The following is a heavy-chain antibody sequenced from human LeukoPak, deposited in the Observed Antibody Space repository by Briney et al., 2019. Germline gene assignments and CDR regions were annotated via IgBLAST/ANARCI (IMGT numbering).Heavy chain of an antibody. Sequence: ASVKVSCKTSGYTFTDYDITWVRQAPGQGLEWMGRVSPYNGNTYYSQRFQGRVTITKDTSTGTAYMELRSLRSDDTAVYYFAREPAVAQYYYYYYYMDVWGKGTTVTVSS. CDR3: AREPAVAQYYYYYYYMDV. V-gene: IGHV1-18*01. J-gene: IGHJ6*03. CDR1: GYTFTDYD. D-gene: IGHD6-19*01. CDR2: VSPYNGNT.